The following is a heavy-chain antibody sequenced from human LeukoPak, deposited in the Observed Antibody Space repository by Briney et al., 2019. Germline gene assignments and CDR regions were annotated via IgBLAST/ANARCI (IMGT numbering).Heavy chain of an antibody. D-gene: IGHD3-22*01. J-gene: IGHJ6*02. CDR3: ARDQYYYDSSGYYYVNYYYYGMDV. CDR2: IQQEGSER. V-gene: IGHV3-7*01. CDR1: GFTFSNYW. Sequence: PGGSLRLSCAASGFTFSNYWMSWVRQAPGKGLEWVANIQQEGSERYYADSVKGRFTISRDNAKNSLYLQMNSLRAEDTAVYYCARDQYYYDSSGYYYVNYYYYGMDVWGQGTTVTVSS.